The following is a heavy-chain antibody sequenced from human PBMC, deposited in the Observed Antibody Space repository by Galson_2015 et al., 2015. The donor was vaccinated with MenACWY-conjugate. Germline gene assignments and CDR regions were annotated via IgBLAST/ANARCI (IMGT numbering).Heavy chain of an antibody. CDR3: AKTPLGYYHYVDV. CDR1: GFTFINYW. J-gene: IGHJ6*03. CDR2: FSGSSGSGGST. V-gene: IGHV3-23*01. Sequence: SLRLSCAASGFTFINYWMHWVRHAPGKGLVWVSGFSGSSGSGGSTYYADSVRGRFTISRDNSKNTLFLQMNSLRAEDTAVYYCAKTPLGYYHYVDVWGKGTTVTVSS.